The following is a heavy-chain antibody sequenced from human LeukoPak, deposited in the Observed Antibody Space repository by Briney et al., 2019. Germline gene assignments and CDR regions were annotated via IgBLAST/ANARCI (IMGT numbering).Heavy chain of an antibody. CDR3: ARWGGHCTSGLCYYFDC. Sequence: ASVKVSCKASGYTFTSYYMHWVRQAPGQGLEWMGWINPHSGDTDYAQKFQGRVTMTRDTSISTAYMELSRLRSDDTAVYYCARWGGHCTSGLCYYFDCWGQGTLVTVSS. D-gene: IGHD2-8*01. V-gene: IGHV1-2*02. CDR1: GYTFTSYY. J-gene: IGHJ4*02. CDR2: INPHSGDT.